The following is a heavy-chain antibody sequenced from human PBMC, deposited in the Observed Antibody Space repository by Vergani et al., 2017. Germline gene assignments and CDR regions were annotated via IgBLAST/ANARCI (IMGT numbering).Heavy chain of an antibody. CDR3: ARRIYSNYXPPYGDYDFVGLDY. D-gene: IGHD4-11*01. Sequence: QVQLVESGGGVVQPGRSLRLSCAASGFTFSSYAMHWVRQAPGKGLEWVAVISYDGSNKYYADSVKGRFTISRDNSKNTLYLQMNSLRAEDTAVYYCARRIYSNYXPPYGDYDFVGLDYWDQGTLVTVSS. CDR1: GFTFSSYA. CDR2: ISYDGSNK. J-gene: IGHJ4*02. V-gene: IGHV3-30-3*01.